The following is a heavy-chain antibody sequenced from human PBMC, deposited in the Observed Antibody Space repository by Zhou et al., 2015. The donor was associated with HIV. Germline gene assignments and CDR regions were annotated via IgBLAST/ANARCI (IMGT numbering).Heavy chain of an antibody. J-gene: IGHJ3*02. Sequence: QVQLVQSGAEVKKPGASVKVSCKASGYTFTGFSGYYMHWVRQAPGQGLEWMGWINPNSGGTNYAQKFQGRVTMTRDTSISTAYVELSRLTSDDTAMYYCARAREVTVSDAFDIVGPRDNGHRLF. D-gene: IGHD2-21*02. V-gene: IGHV1-2*02. CDR3: ARAREVTVSDAFDI. CDR1: GYTFTGFSGYY. CDR2: INPNSGGT.